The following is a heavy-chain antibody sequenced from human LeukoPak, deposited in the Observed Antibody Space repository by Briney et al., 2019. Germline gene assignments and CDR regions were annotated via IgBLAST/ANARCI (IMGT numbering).Heavy chain of an antibody. V-gene: IGHV1-2*06. CDR2: INPNSGGT. Sequence: GRSLRLSCAASGFTFSSYGMHWVRQAPGQGLEWMGRINPNSGGTNYAQKFQGRVTMTMDTSISTAYMELSRLRSDDTAVYYCARVADDWFDPWGQGTLVTVSS. J-gene: IGHJ5*02. CDR1: GFTFSSYG. CDR3: ARVADDWFDP.